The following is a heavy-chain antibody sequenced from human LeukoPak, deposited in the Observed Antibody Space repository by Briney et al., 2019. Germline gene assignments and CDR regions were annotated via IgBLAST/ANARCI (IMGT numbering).Heavy chain of an antibody. CDR2: ISGSGGST. D-gene: IGHD3-3*01. CDR1: GFTFSSYA. Sequence: GGSLRLSCAASGFTFSSYAMHWVRQAPGKGLEWVSDISGSGGSTYYADSVKGWFTISRDNSKNTLYLQMSSLRAEDTAVYYCAKDSYYDFWSGYSYYYDYWGQGTLVTVSS. J-gene: IGHJ4*02. CDR3: AKDSYYDFWSGYSYYYDY. V-gene: IGHV3-23*01.